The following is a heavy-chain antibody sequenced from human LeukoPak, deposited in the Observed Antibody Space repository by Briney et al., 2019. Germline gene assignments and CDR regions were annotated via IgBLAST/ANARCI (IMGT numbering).Heavy chain of an antibody. CDR2: INPNSGDT. CDR1: GYTFTSYY. J-gene: IGHJ4*03. Sequence: ASVKVSCKPSGYTFTSYYMHWVRQAPGLGLEWMGWINPNSGDTNYAQKFQGSVTMTRDTSISTAYMELSRLRSDDTAVYYGSKGTEISMVSGLELWGQGTLVTVSS. V-gene: IGHV1-2*02. CDR3: SKGTEISMVSGLEL. D-gene: IGHD1-7*01.